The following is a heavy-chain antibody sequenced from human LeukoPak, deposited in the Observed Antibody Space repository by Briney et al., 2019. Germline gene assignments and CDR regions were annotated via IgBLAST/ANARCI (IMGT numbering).Heavy chain of an antibody. D-gene: IGHD2-21*01. V-gene: IGHV4-34*01. J-gene: IGHJ4*02. CDR1: GGSFSGYY. CDR2: INHSGST. Sequence: KPSETLSLTCAVYGGSFSGYYWSWIRQPPGKGLEWIGEINHSGSTNYNPSLKSRGTILVDTSKTQSSLKLSSVTAADTAVYYCARGRVVVVIAIQPRHFDYWGQGTLVTVSS. CDR3: ARGRVVVVIAIQPRHFDY.